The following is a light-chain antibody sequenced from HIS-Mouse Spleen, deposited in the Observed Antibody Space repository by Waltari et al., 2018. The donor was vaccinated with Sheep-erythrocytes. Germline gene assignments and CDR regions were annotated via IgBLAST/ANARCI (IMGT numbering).Light chain of an antibody. V-gene: IGLV2-14*03. J-gene: IGLJ2*01. CDR1: SSDVGGYNY. CDR2: DVS. CDR3: SSYTSSSTLDVV. Sequence: QSALTQPASVSGSPGQSITISCTGTSSDVGGYNYFPWYQQHPGKAPKLMIYDVSNRPSGVSNRFSGSKSGNTASLTISGLQAEDEADYYCSSYTSSSTLDVVFGGGTKLTVL.